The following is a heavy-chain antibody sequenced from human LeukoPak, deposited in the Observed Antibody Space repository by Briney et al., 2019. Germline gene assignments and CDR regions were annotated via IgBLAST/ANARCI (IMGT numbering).Heavy chain of an antibody. V-gene: IGHV1-46*01. J-gene: IGHJ4*02. CDR1: GYTFTSYH. Sequence: GASVKVSCKASGYTFTSYHMHWVRQAPGQGLEWMGLINFSGGSITYAQRFQGRVTLTRDTSTSTVYMELSSLRSEDTAVYYCARDYVDDIPMIKDYWGQGTLVTVSS. CDR2: INFSGGSI. D-gene: IGHD3-22*01. CDR3: ARDYVDDIPMIKDY.